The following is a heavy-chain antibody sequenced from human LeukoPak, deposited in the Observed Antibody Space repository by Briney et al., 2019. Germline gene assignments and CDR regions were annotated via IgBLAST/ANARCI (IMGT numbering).Heavy chain of an antibody. CDR2: INHSGST. CDR1: GGSFSGYY. J-gene: IGHJ5*02. Sequence: SATLSLTCAVYGGSFSGYYWSWIRQPPGKGLEWIGEINHSGSTNYNPSLKSRVTISVDTSKNQFSLKLSSVTAADTAVYYCARGQNCSGGSCYSDWFDPWGQGTLVTVSS. D-gene: IGHD2-15*01. CDR3: ARGQNCSGGSCYSDWFDP. V-gene: IGHV4-34*01.